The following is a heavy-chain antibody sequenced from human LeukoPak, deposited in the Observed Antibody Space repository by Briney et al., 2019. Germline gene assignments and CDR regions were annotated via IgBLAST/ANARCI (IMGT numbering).Heavy chain of an antibody. Sequence: PSETLSLTCTVSGGSISSYYWSWIRQPPGKGLGWIGYIYYSGSTNYNPSLKSRVTISVDTSKNQFSLKLSSVTAADTAVYYCARLDTDHFDYWGQGTLVTVSS. V-gene: IGHV4-59*08. CDR1: GGSISSYY. CDR3: ARLDTDHFDY. CDR2: IYYSGST. J-gene: IGHJ4*02. D-gene: IGHD5-18*01.